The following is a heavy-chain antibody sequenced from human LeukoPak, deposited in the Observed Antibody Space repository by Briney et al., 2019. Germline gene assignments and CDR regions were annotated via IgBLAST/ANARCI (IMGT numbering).Heavy chain of an antibody. CDR2: ISGGGEII. CDR1: GFTFSDYY. V-gene: IGHV3-11*01. Sequence: PGGSLRLSCGASGFTFSDYYMRWIRQAPGKGLEWVSSISGGGEIIHYADSVKGRFIISRDNSKNTLYLQMNSLRAEDTAVYYCVRDSGRYSYGPDYWGQGTLVTVSS. CDR3: VRDSGRYSYGPDY. J-gene: IGHJ4*02. D-gene: IGHD5-18*01.